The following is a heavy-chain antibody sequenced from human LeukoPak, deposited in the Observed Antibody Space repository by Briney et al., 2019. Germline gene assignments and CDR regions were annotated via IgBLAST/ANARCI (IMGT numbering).Heavy chain of an antibody. D-gene: IGHD1-7*01. V-gene: IGHV4-59*01. CDR2: IYYNVNT. J-gene: IGHJ4*02. CDR1: GGSISTYF. CDR3: ARMTGNYLTGYYFDY. Sequence: PSETLSLTCSVSGGSISTYFWSWIRQPPGRGLEWIAYIYYNVNTSYNPSLKSRVTISVDTSKNQFSLKLSSVTAADTAMYYCARMTGNYLTGYYFDYWGQGTPVTVSS.